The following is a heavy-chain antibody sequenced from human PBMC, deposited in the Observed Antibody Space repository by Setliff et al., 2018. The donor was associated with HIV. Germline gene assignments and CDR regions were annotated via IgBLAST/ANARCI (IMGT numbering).Heavy chain of an antibody. J-gene: IGHJ4*02. V-gene: IGHV3-53*01. CDR2: VHNTDT. D-gene: IGHD2-8*02. CDR3: TMDLPGGVSDCFDS. CDR1: KFSVSDSY. Sequence: SLRLSCVASKFSVSDSYMGWVRQAPGKGLEWVSFVHNTDTYYANSVKGRFTISRDNSRTMVFLQINSLKTEDTAVYYCTMDLPGGVSDCFDSWGQGTLVTVSS.